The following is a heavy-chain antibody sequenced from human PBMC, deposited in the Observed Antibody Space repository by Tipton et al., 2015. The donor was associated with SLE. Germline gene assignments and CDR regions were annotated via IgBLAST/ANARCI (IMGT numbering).Heavy chain of an antibody. CDR3: ARHVGVAYYYAMDV. V-gene: IGHV4-4*02. CDR2: IYHSGSTTYT. CDR1: GASISGSSW. Sequence: TLSLTCAVSGASISGSSWWSWVRQPPGKGLEWIGEIYHSGSTTYTNYNPSLKRRVIISVDTSKNQFSLRLSSVTAADTAMYYCARHVGVAYYYAMDVWGQGTTVVISS. D-gene: IGHD2-15*01. J-gene: IGHJ6*02.